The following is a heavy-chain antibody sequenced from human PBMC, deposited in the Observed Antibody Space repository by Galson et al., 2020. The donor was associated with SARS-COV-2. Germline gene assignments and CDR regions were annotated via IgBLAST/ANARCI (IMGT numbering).Heavy chain of an antibody. CDR1: GFAFSNYA. Sequence: GGSLRLSCAASGFAFSNYAMGWVRQAPGRGLEWLSSISGRAGSTYDADSVKGRFTISRDNSKDTLYLQMDSLRAEDTAIYYCAKDKSSVGGTRFVFDSWGQGTLVTVSS. CDR2: ISGRAGST. J-gene: IGHJ4*02. D-gene: IGHD1-26*01. CDR3: AKDKSSVGGTRFVFDS. V-gene: IGHV3-23*01.